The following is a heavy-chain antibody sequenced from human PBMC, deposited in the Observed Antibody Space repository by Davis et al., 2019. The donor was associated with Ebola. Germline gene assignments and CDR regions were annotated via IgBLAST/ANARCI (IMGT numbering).Heavy chain of an antibody. CDR1: GFTINNNY. J-gene: IGHJ4*02. V-gene: IGHV3-53*01. CDR2: IYAGDNT. CDR3: ARDNYFSY. Sequence: GESLKISCAASGFTINNNYMSWVRQAPGKGLQWVSVIYAGDNTFYAYSVKGRFTISRDNSKNTVFLQMSSLRAEDTAVYYCARDNYFSYWGQGTLVTVSS.